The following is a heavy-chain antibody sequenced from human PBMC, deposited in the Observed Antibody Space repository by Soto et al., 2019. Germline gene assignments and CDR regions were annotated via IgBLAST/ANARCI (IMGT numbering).Heavy chain of an antibody. D-gene: IGHD6-19*01. CDR2: IIPIFGTA. Sequence: ASVKVSCKASGVAFSSYAISWVRQAPGQGLEWMGGIIPIFGTANYAQKFQGRVTITADESTSTAYMELSSLRSEDTAVYYCARDVAVAGGNWFDPWGQGTLVTVSS. V-gene: IGHV1-69*13. CDR1: GVAFSSYA. J-gene: IGHJ5*02. CDR3: ARDVAVAGGNWFDP.